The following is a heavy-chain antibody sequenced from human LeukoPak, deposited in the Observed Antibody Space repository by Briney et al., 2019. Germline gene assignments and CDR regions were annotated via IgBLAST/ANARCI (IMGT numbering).Heavy chain of an antibody. V-gene: IGHV3-7*03. CDR3: AREDGYNAPFDY. J-gene: IGHJ4*02. D-gene: IGHD5-24*01. CDR1: GFTFSSYW. CDR2: IKEDGTRK. Sequence: GGSLRLSCAASGFTFSSYWMSWVRQAPGKGLEWVANIKEDGTRKNYVDSVKGRFTISRDNAKNMLYLQMNSLRAEDTAVYYCAREDGYNAPFDYWGQGTLVAVSS.